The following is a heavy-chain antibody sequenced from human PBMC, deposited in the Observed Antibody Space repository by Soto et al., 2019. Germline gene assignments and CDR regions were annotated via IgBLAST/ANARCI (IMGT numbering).Heavy chain of an antibody. Sequence: QVQLVQSGAEVKKPGASVKVSCKASGYTFTSYGISWVRQAPGQGLEWMGWISAYNGNTNYAQKLQGRVTMTTDTSTSTAYMELRSLRSDETAVYYWARDQTVLLWFGELSASGVCLDPWGQGTLVTVSS. CDR2: ISAYNGNT. CDR3: ARDQTVLLWFGELSASGVCLDP. J-gene: IGHJ5*02. CDR1: GYTFTSYG. V-gene: IGHV1-18*01. D-gene: IGHD3-10*01.